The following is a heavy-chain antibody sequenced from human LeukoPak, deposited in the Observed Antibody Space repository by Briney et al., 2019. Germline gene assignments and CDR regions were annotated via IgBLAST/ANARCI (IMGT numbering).Heavy chain of an antibody. V-gene: IGHV1-8*02. CDR3: ASGGGFFDY. Sequence: ASVKVSCKASGGTFSSYAINWVRQATGQGLEWVGWMNPNSGNTGYAQKFQGRVTMTRNTSISTAYMELSSLRSEDTAVYYCASGGGFFDYWGQGTLVTVSS. J-gene: IGHJ4*02. D-gene: IGHD4-23*01. CDR2: MNPNSGNT. CDR1: GGTFSSYA.